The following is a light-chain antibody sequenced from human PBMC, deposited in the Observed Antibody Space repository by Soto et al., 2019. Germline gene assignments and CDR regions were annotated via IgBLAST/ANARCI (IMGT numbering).Light chain of an antibody. CDR3: MQALQTPLT. CDR2: FGS. V-gene: IGKV2-28*01. J-gene: IGKJ4*01. CDR1: ASLLHSNGYNC. Sequence: DVVMTQSPLSLPVTPGEPASISCRSSASLLHSNGYNCLDWYVQKPGQSPQLLIYFGSYRASGVPDRFGGSGSGTDFTLKISRVEAEDGGVYYCMQALQTPLTFGGGTKVEIK.